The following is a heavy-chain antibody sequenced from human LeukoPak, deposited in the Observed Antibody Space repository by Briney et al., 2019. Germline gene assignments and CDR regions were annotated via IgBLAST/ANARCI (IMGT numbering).Heavy chain of an antibody. V-gene: IGHV4-30-2*01. D-gene: IGHD3-16*02. CDR1: GDSISSDGYS. J-gene: IGHJ5*02. CDR3: ARRSSGSYRFPENNWFDP. CDR2: ISHSGNT. Sequence: TSETLSLTCTVSGDSISSDGYSWTWIRQPPGKGLEWIGHISHSGNTYYNPSLKSRVTISVDKSKNQFSLKLSSVTAADTAVYYCARRSSGSYRFPENNWFDPWGQGTLVTVSS.